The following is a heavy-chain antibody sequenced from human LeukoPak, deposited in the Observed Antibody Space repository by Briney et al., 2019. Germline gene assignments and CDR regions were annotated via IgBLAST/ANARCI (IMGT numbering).Heavy chain of an antibody. Sequence: SGPTLVKPTRTLTLTCTFSGFSFSTSEVAVGWIRQPPGKALEWLALIFWDDDDRYSPSLKNRLTITKDTSKNQVVLTMTSMDPLDTATYYCAHRRSYGDYDYWGQGTLVTVSS. J-gene: IGHJ4*02. CDR2: IFWDDDD. CDR3: AHRRSYGDYDY. D-gene: IGHD4-17*01. CDR1: GFSFSTSEVA. V-gene: IGHV2-5*02.